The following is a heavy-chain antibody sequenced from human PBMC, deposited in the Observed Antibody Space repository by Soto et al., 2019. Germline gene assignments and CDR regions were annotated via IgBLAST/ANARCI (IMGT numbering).Heavy chain of an antibody. V-gene: IGHV1-69*05. J-gene: IGHJ4*02. CDR3: ARAVRVAVAGTSYYFDY. Sequence: SVKVSCKASGGTFSSYAISWVRQAPGQGLEWMGGIIPIFGTANYAQKFQGRVTITTNTSTSTAYMELSSLRSEDTAVYYCARAVRVAVAGTSYYFDYWGQGTLVTVSS. CDR2: IIPIFGTA. D-gene: IGHD6-19*01. CDR1: GGTFSSYA.